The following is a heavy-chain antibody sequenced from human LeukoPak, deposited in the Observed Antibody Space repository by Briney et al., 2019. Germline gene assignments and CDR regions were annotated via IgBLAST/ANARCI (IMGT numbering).Heavy chain of an antibody. V-gene: IGHV3-7*03. J-gene: IGHJ4*02. CDR1: GFTFSNYV. D-gene: IGHD6-13*01. CDR2: IKPDGTTK. CDR3: ARSIPYGTTWYGRSDY. Sequence: GGSLRLSCAASGFTFSNYVMTWVRQAPGKGLEWVANIKPDGTTKFYVDSVKGRFTISRDNALNSLYLQMNSLRAEDTAIYYCARSIPYGTTWYGRSDYWGQGTLVTVSS.